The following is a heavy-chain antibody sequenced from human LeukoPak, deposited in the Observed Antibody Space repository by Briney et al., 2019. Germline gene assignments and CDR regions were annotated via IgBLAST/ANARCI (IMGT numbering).Heavy chain of an antibody. CDR2: INHSGST. D-gene: IGHD6-13*01. CDR3: ARAKRRAVGRIAAAGTYYMDV. V-gene: IGHV4-34*01. CDR1: GGSFSGYY. Sequence: SETLSLTCAVYGGSFSGYYWSWIRQPPGKGLEWIGEINHSGSTNYNPSLKSRVTISVDTSKNQFSLKLSSVTAADTAVYYCARAKRRAVGRIAAAGTYYMDVWGKGTTVTVSS. J-gene: IGHJ6*03.